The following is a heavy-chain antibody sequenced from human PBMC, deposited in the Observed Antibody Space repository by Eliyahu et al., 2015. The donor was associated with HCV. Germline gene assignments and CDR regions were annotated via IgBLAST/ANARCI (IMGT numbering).Heavy chain of an antibody. CDR1: GFTFSLL. V-gene: IGHV3-7*01. D-gene: IGHD3-16*01. J-gene: IGHJ3*02. CDR2: IKQDGSEK. CDR3: ARDWGSGHENAFDI. Sequence: EVQLVESGGGLVQPGGSLRLSCAASGFTFSLLDVSWVRQAPGKGLEWVANIKQDGSEKYYVDSVKGRFTISRDNAKNSLYLQMNSLRAEDTAVYYCARDWGSGHENAFDIWGQGTMVTVSS.